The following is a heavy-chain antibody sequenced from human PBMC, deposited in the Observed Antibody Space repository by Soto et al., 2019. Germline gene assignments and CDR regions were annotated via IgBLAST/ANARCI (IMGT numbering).Heavy chain of an antibody. D-gene: IGHD3-22*01. J-gene: IGHJ4*02. CDR1: GHTLINYY. V-gene: IGHV1-46*01. CDR3: AINYYDSGGYLY. Sequence: ASVKVSCKTSGHTLINYYMHWVRQAPGQGLDWLGKIDPSGNGTSYAERFQGRITLTSDTSTKTVYVELSSLRSEDTAIYYCAINYYDSGGYLYWGQGTLVTVSS. CDR2: IDPSGNGT.